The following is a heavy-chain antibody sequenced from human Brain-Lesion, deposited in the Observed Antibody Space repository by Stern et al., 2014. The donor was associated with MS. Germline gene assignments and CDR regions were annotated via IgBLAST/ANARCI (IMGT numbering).Heavy chain of an antibody. V-gene: IGHV1-2*04. CDR2: INPKSGGT. J-gene: IGHJ4*02. Sequence: QVQLVQSGAEVKKPGASVKVSCKASGYTFTGYYMHWVRQAPGQGLEWMGWINPKSGGTNYAQKFQGWVTMTRDTSINTAYMELSRLRSDDTAVYYCATYYYDSTGYNDFGGKGTLVTVSS. D-gene: IGHD3-22*01. CDR3: ATYYYDSTGYNDF. CDR1: GYTFTGYY.